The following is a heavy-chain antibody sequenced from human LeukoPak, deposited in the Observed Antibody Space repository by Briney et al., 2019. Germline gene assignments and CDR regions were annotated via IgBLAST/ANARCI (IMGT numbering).Heavy chain of an antibody. J-gene: IGHJ4*02. D-gene: IGHD3-22*01. Sequence: GGSLRLSCTGSGFTFGDYVMSWFRQAPGKGLEWVGFIRSKPYGGTTEYAASVKGRFTISRDDSENIAYLQMNSLKTEDTAVFYCTRTGDYYDSSTYYYGLDYWGQGTLVTVSS. CDR2: IRSKPYGGTT. CDR3: TRTGDYYDSSTYYYGLDY. CDR1: GFTFGDYV. V-gene: IGHV3-49*03.